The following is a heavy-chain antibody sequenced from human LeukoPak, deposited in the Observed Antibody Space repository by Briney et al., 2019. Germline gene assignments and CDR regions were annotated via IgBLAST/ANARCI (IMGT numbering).Heavy chain of an antibody. V-gene: IGHV1-46*01. J-gene: IGHJ4*02. CDR2: INPSGGST. Sequence: GASVMVSCKASGYTFTSYYMHWVRQAPGQGLEWMGIINPSGGSTSYAQKFQGRVTMTRDTSTSTVYMELSSLRSEDAAVYYCARDAPEYCGGDCYPFWGQGTLVTVS. D-gene: IGHD2-21*02. CDR1: GYTFTSYY. CDR3: ARDAPEYCGGDCYPF.